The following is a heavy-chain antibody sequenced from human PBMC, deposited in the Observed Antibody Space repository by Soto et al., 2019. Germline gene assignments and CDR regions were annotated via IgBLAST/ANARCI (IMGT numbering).Heavy chain of an antibody. CDR1: GFTFSTYV. J-gene: IGHJ4*02. CDR2: ISGSGGSI. V-gene: IGHV3-23*01. Sequence: EVQLLESGGGLVQPGGSLRLSCAASGFTFSTYVMTWVRQAPGKGLEWVSGISGSGGSIYYADSVKGRFTTSRDNSKKTLFLQMNNLRAEDTAVYYCAKAQYSGYELSLIFDSWGQGTLVTVSS. D-gene: IGHD5-12*01. CDR3: AKAQYSGYELSLIFDS.